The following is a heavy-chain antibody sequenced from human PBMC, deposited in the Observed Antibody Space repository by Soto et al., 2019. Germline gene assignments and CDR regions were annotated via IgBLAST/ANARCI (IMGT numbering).Heavy chain of an antibody. Sequence: SETLSLTCTFSGGSLTSNPYYWGWIRQPPGKGLEWIGSFYYSQSTYFNPSLKSRVTISVETSKNQYSLKLSAVTAADTAVYYCARRSTVTYDYWGQGILVTVSS. D-gene: IGHD4-17*01. CDR1: GGSLTSNPYY. V-gene: IGHV4-39*01. J-gene: IGHJ4*02. CDR3: ARRSTVTYDY. CDR2: FYYSQST.